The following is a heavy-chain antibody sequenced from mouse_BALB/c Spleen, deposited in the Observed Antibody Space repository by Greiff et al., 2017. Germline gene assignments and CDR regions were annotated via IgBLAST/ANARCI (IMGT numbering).Heavy chain of an antibody. D-gene: IGHD2-2*01. V-gene: IGHV14-3*02. J-gene: IGHJ3*01. CDR3: ARSGGGYPAWFAY. CDR1: GFNIKDTY. Sequence: EVKLMESGAELVKPGASVKLSCTASGFNIKDTYMHWVKQRPEQGLEWIGRIDPANGNTKYDPKFQGKATITADTSSNTAYLQLSSLTSEDTAVYYCARSGGGYPAWFAYWGQGTLVTVSA. CDR2: IDPANGNT.